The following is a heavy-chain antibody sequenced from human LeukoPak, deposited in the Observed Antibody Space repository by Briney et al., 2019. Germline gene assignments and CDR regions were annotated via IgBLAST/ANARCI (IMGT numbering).Heavy chain of an antibody. CDR1: GGTFSSYA. D-gene: IGHD2-15*01. V-gene: IGHV1-69*04. J-gene: IGHJ4*02. Sequence: SVNVSCKASGGTFSSYAISWVRQAPGQGLEWMGRIIPILGIANYAQKFQGRVTITADKSTSTAYMELSSLRSEDTAVYYCARGVVPCFDYWGQGTLVTVSS. CDR2: IIPILGIA. CDR3: ARGVVPCFDY.